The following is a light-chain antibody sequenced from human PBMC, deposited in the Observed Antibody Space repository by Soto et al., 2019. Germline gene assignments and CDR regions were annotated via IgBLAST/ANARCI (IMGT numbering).Light chain of an antibody. CDR2: DAS. CDR3: PQRSNWPKT. Sequence: EIVLTQSPATLSLSPGERATLSCRASQSVSSYLAWYQQKPGQAPSLLIYDASNRATGIPARFSGSGSGTDFTLTISSLEPEDFAVYYCPQRSNWPKTVGQGTKVEIK. CDR1: QSVSSY. J-gene: IGKJ1*01. V-gene: IGKV3-11*01.